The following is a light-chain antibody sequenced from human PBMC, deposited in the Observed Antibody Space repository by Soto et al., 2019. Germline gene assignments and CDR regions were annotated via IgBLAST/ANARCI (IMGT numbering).Light chain of an antibody. V-gene: IGKV3-11*01. CDR1: QSLSNN. J-gene: IGKJ5*01. Sequence: EVVRTHSPATLSESPGERATLSGGASQSLSNNLAWYQRKPGQAPRLLIYGASIRATGIPARFSGSGSGTDFTLTISSLETEDFAVYYCQQRSNWPPQITFGQGTRLEI. CDR2: GAS. CDR3: QQRSNWPPQIT.